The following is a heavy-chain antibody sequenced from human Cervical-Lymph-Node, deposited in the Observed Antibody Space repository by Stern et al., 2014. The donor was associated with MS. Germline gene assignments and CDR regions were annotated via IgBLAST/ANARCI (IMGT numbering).Heavy chain of an antibody. V-gene: IGHV3-48*02. D-gene: IGHD3-9*01. Sequence: EAQLVESGGGLVQPGGSLRLSCAASGFTFSSFNMNWVRQAPGKGLEWVSYISNSSSSIYYADSVKGRFTISRDNAKNSLYLQMSSLRDEDTAVYYCARDCRLRYFDGWGQGTLVTVSS. CDR2: ISNSSSSI. J-gene: IGHJ4*02. CDR1: GFTFSSFN. CDR3: ARDCRLRYFDG.